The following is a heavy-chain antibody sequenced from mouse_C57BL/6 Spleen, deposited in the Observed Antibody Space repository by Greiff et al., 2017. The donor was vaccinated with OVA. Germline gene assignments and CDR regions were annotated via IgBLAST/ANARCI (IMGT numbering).Heavy chain of an antibody. CDR3: AKRGTTHPYFDV. J-gene: IGHJ1*03. CDR1: GYTFTSYW. CDR2: IDPSDSYT. D-gene: IGHD2-13*01. Sequence: QVQLKQPGAELVMPGASVKLSCKASGYTFTSYWMHWVKQRPGQGLEWIGEIDPSDSYTNYNQKFKGKSTLTVDKSSSTAYMQLSSLTSEDSAVYYCAKRGTTHPYFDVWGTGTTVTVSS. V-gene: IGHV1-69*01.